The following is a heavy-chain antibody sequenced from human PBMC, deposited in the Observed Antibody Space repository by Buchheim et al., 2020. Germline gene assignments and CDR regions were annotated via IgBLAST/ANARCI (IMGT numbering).Heavy chain of an antibody. J-gene: IGHJ4*02. Sequence: EVQLLESGGGLVQTGGSLRLSCAASGFTFSTYAISWVRQAPGKGLEWVATITGSGGSTYYADSVKGRFTISRDNSKNTLYLQMNSLRAGDTAIYYCAKDLQAYTYASDFDYWGKGTL. CDR2: ITGSGGST. CDR1: GFTFSTYA. V-gene: IGHV3-23*01. D-gene: IGHD2-8*01. CDR3: AKDLQAYTYASDFDY.